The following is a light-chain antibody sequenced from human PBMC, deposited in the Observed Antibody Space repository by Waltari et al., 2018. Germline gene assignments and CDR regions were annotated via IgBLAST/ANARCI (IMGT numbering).Light chain of an antibody. Sequence: EIVLTQSPGTLSLSPGERATLSCRASQSVSSSYLAGYQQKPGQAPRLLIYGASSRATGIPDRFSGSGSGTDFTLTSSRLEPEDFAAYYCQQYGSSPMYTFGQWTKREIK. J-gene: IGKJ2*01. V-gene: IGKV3-20*01. CDR2: GAS. CDR3: QQYGSSPMYT. CDR1: QSVSSSY.